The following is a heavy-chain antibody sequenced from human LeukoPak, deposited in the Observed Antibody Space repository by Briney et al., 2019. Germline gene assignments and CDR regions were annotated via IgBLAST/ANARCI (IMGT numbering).Heavy chain of an antibody. CDR1: GGSISSYY. D-gene: IGHD3-9*01. J-gene: IGHJ4*02. Sequence: SETLSLTCTGSGGSISSYYWSWIRQPAGEGLKWIGRIYTSGNTNYNPSLKSRVTMSVDTSKNQFSLKLSSVTAADTAVYYCARDSYFDWSYYFDYWGQGTLVTVSS. V-gene: IGHV4-4*07. CDR3: ARDSYFDWSYYFDY. CDR2: IYTSGNT.